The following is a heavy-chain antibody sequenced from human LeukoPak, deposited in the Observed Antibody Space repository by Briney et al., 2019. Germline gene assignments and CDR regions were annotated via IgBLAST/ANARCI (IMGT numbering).Heavy chain of an antibody. D-gene: IGHD3-22*01. Sequence: TSETLSLTCTVSGGSISSYYWSWIRPPAGKGLEWIGRIYTSGSTNSNPSLKSRVTMSVDTSKNQFSLKLSSVTAADTAVYYCARQDSSGYDDAFDIWGQGTMVTVSS. CDR3: ARQDSSGYDDAFDI. V-gene: IGHV4-4*07. CDR2: IYTSGST. J-gene: IGHJ3*02. CDR1: GGSISSYY.